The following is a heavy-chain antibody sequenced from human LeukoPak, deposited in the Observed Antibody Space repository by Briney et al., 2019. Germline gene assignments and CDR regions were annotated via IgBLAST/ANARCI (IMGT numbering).Heavy chain of an antibody. J-gene: IGHJ4*02. Sequence: PSETLSLTCTVSGGSISSYYWSWIRQPAGKGLEWIGRIYTSGSTNYNPSLKSRVTMSVDTSKNQFSLKLRSVTAADTAVYYCARSGNSSGYYYDYFDYWGQGTLVTVSS. V-gene: IGHV4-4*07. D-gene: IGHD3-22*01. CDR3: ARSGNSSGYYYDYFDY. CDR1: GGSISSYY. CDR2: IYTSGST.